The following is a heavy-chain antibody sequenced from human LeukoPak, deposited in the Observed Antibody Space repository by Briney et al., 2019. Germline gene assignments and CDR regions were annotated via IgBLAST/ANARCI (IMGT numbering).Heavy chain of an antibody. Sequence: GESLKISCKGSGYSITSYWIGWVRQMPGKRLEWMGIIHPGDSDTRYSPSFQGQVTISADKSISTAYLQWSSLKASDTAMYYCARTTARVVVVVGYYYMDVWGKGTTVTVSS. D-gene: IGHD2-15*01. J-gene: IGHJ6*03. CDR2: IHPGDSDT. CDR1: GYSITSYW. CDR3: ARTTARVVVVVGYYYMDV. V-gene: IGHV5-51*01.